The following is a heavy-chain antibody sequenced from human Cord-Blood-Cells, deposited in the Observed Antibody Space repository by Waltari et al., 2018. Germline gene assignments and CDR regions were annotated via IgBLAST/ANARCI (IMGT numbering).Heavy chain of an antibody. CDR1: GFTFSSSA. CDR2: ISYDGSNK. CDR3: ARGIAAAPNDAFDI. J-gene: IGHJ3*02. D-gene: IGHD6-13*01. V-gene: IGHV3-30-3*01. Sequence: QVQLVESGGGVVQPGRSLRLSCAASGFTFSSSAMHWVRQAPGKGLEWVAVISYDGSNKYYADSVKGRFTISRDNSKNTLYLQMNSLRAEDTAVYYCARGIAAAPNDAFDIWGQGTMVTVSS.